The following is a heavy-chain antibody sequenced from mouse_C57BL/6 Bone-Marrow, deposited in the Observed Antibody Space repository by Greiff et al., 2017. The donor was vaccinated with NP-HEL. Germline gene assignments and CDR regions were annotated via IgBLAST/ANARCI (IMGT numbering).Heavy chain of an antibody. CDR1: GYTFTSYG. CDR2: IYPRRGNT. D-gene: IGHD2-3*01. Sequence: LQESGAELARPGASVKLSCKASGYTFTSYGISWVKQRTGQGLEWIGEIYPRRGNTYYNEKFKGKATLTADKSSSTAYMELRSLTSEDSAVYFCAKGNIYDGYPDYWGQGTTLTVSS. J-gene: IGHJ2*01. CDR3: AKGNIYDGYPDY. V-gene: IGHV1-81*01.